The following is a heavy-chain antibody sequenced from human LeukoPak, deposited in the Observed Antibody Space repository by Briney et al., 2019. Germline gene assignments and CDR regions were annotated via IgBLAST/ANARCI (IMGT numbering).Heavy chain of an antibody. CDR3: AKAVLRTPYYYYYGMDV. V-gene: IGHV3-9*01. CDR1: GFTFDEYA. J-gene: IGHJ6*02. CDR2: ICWNSGSI. Sequence: SLRLSCAASGFTFDEYAMHGVRHAPGKGREWVSGICWNSGSIGYADSVKGRFTISRDNAKNSLYLQMNSLRAEDTALYYSAKAVLRTPYYYYYGMDVWGQGTTVNVSS.